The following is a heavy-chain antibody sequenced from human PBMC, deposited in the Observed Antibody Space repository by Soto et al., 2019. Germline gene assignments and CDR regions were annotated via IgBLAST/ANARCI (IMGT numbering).Heavy chain of an antibody. J-gene: IGHJ4*02. CDR1: EFSFSPYV. Sequence: PGGSLRLSCAASEFSFSPYVMSWVRQAPGKGLEWVASISSSSANILYADSVRGRSTISRDNAKNSVFLQMNSLRANDTAVYYCPSAPFYFRGGTCYDYWGQGTLVTVSS. CDR3: PSAPFYFRGGTCYDY. V-gene: IGHV3-21*01. CDR2: ISSSSANI. D-gene: IGHD2-15*01.